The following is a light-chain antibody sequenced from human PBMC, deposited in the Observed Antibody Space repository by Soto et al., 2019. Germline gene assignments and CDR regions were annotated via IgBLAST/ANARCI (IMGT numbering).Light chain of an antibody. CDR1: SSNIGSNS. Sequence: QSVVTQPPSASGTPGQRVTISCSGSSSNIGSNSVYWYHQLPGTAPKLLIYGNDERPSGVPDRFSGSIDSSSNSASLTISGLKTDDEADYYCQSYHSGNVVFGGGTKLTVL. J-gene: IGLJ2*01. CDR3: QSYHSGNVV. V-gene: IGLV1-44*01. CDR2: GND.